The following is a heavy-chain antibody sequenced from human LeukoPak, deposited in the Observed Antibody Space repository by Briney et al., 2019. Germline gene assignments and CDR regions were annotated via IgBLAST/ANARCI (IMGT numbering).Heavy chain of an antibody. CDR1: GGSISSGSYY. Sequence: SETLSLTCTVSGGSISSGSYYWSWIRQPAGKGLEWIGRIYTSGSTNYNPSLKSRVTISVDTSKNQFSLKLSSVTAADTAVYYCARDFEHFIAVAGTGLDYWGQGTLVTVSS. V-gene: IGHV4-61*02. CDR3: ARDFEHFIAVAGTGLDY. D-gene: IGHD6-19*01. J-gene: IGHJ4*02. CDR2: IYTSGST.